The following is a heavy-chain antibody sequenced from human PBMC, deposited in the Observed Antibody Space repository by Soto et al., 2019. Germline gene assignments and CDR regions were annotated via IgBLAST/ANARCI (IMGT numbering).Heavy chain of an antibody. J-gene: IGHJ4*02. CDR3: TRASAVTGGSSNSLPNAY. Sequence: ASVKVSCKASGYTFTDYYLHWVRQAPGQGLEWMGWLNPNSGVTRFAQKFQDRVTLTRDTSINTAYMELSRLTSDDTAVYYCTRASAVTGGSSNSLPNAYWGQGTLVTVSS. CDR2: LNPNSGVT. V-gene: IGHV1-2*02. CDR1: GYTFTDYY. D-gene: IGHD6-19*01.